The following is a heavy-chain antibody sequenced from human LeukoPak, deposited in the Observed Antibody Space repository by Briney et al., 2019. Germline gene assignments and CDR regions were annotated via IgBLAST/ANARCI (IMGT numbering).Heavy chain of an antibody. D-gene: IGHD3-22*01. CDR3: SSFDPYYRGSGYYAFGS. V-gene: IGHV3-30-3*01. Sequence: GGSLRLSCAASGFTFSSYAMHWVRQAPGKGLEWVAVISYDGSNKYYADSVKGRFTISRDNSKNTLYLQMNSLKTEDTAVFYCSSFDPYYRGSGYYAFGSWGQGTLVTVSS. J-gene: IGHJ5*02. CDR1: GFTFSSYA. CDR2: ISYDGSNK.